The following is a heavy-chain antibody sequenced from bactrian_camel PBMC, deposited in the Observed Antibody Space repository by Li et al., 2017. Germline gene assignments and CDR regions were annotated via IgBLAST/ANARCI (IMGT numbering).Heavy chain of an antibody. CDR1: GYRYSPNC. CDR2: IDSKGSI. Sequence: HVQLVESGGGSVQAGGSLRLSCAASGYRYSPNCMGWFRQAPGKEREGVAAIDSKGSISYADSVKGRFSISRDNDKEGVFLQMDSLEPEDTAMYYCAAEFSPYPYGGTWLWEQAWNYWGQGTQVTVSS. D-gene: IGHD6*01. V-gene: IGHV3S53*01. J-gene: IGHJ4*01. CDR3: AAEFSPYPYGGTWLWEQAWNY.